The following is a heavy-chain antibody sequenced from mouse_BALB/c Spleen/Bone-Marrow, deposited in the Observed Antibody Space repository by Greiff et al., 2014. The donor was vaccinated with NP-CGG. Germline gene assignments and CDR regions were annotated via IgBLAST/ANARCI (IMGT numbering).Heavy chain of an antibody. CDR2: IDPANGNT. CDR1: GFNIKDTY. J-gene: IGHJ4*01. V-gene: IGHV14-3*02. CDR3: ARYGNYCYAMDY. D-gene: IGHD2-1*01. Sequence: EVPLQESGAELVKPGASVKLSCTASGFNIKDTYMHWVKQRPEQGLEWIGRIDPANGNTKYDPKFQGKATITADTSSNTAYLQLSSLTSEDTAVYYCARYGNYCYAMDYWGQGTSVTVSS.